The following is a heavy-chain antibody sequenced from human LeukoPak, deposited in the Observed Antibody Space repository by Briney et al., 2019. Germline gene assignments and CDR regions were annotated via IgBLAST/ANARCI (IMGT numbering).Heavy chain of an antibody. V-gene: IGHV3-66*02. Sequence: GGSLRLSCAASGFTVSSNYMSWVRQAPGKGLEWVSVIYSGGSTYYADSAKGRFTISRDNSKNTLYLQMNSLRAEDTAVYYCARDRSSPSGFDIWGQGTMVTVSS. CDR3: ARDRSSPSGFDI. CDR2: IYSGGST. D-gene: IGHD2-2*01. J-gene: IGHJ3*02. CDR1: GFTVSSNY.